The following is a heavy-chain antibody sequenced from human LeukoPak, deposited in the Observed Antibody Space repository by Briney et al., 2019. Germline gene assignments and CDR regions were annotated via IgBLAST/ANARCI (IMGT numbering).Heavy chain of an antibody. CDR3: GKDPNGDYVGAFDF. V-gene: IGHV3-23*01. J-gene: IGHJ3*01. CDR1: GFTFSDYA. CDR2: IWGTGGTT. Sequence: GGSLRLSCAASGFTFSDYALIWVRQAPGKGLEWISAIWGTGGTTYYADSVKGRCTISRDNSRNTVYLQMNSLRAEDTALYFCGKDPNGDYVGAFDFWGQGQWSPSLQ. D-gene: IGHD4-17*01.